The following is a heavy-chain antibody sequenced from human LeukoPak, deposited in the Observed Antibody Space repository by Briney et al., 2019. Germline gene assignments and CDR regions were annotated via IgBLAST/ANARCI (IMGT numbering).Heavy chain of an antibody. CDR2: IHTSGST. V-gene: IGHV4-4*09. D-gene: IGHD2-15*01. CDR3: VRPGQSNWWVYFNY. J-gene: IGHJ4*02. Sequence: SETLSLTCTVSGGSSSTYYWTWIRQPPGKGLEWIGYIHTSGSTNYNPSLKSRVTMSVDTSKNQFSLRLSPVTAADTAAYYCVRPGQSNWWVYFNYWGQGTVVTVSS. CDR1: GGSSSTYY.